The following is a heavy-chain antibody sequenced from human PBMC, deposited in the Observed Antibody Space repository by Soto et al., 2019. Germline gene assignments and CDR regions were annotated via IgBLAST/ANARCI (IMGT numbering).Heavy chain of an antibody. CDR3: ARHGGVGATEDAFDI. D-gene: IGHD1-26*01. CDR2: IDPSRSYT. Sequence: GESLKISCKGSGYSFTSSWITWVRQMPGKGLEWMGRIDPSRSYTIYNPSFQGHVTISVDKAISTAYLQWSSLKASDTAMYYCARHGGVGATEDAFDIWGQGTMVTVSS. J-gene: IGHJ3*02. CDR1: GYSFTSSW. V-gene: IGHV5-10-1*01.